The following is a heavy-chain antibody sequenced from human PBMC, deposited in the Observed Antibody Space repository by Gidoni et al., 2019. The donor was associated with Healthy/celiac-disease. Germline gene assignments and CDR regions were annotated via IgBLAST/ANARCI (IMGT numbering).Heavy chain of an antibody. CDR3: ARTSQTGLRFLDV. V-gene: IGHV4-61*02. CDR1: GGSISSVSYY. Sequence: QVQLQESGPGLVKPSQTLSLTCTVPGGSISSVSYYWSWIRQPAGKGLEWIGRIYTSGSTNYNPSLKSRVTISVDTSKNQFSLKLSSVTAADTAVYYCARTSQTGLRFLDVWGQGTTVTVSS. D-gene: IGHD3-16*01. CDR2: IYTSGST. J-gene: IGHJ6*02.